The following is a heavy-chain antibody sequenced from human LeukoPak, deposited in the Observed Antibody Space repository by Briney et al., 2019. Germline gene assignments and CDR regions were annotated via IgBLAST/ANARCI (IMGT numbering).Heavy chain of an antibody. D-gene: IGHD3-10*01. V-gene: IGHV4-34*01. Sequence: SSETLSLTCAVYGGSFSGYYWSWLRQPPGKGLEWIGEINHSGSTNYHPSLKSPVTISVDTSKNQFSLKLSSVTAADTAVYYCARGGVGSWFDPWGQGTLVTVSS. J-gene: IGHJ5*02. CDR3: ARGGVGSWFDP. CDR2: INHSGST. CDR1: GGSFSGYY.